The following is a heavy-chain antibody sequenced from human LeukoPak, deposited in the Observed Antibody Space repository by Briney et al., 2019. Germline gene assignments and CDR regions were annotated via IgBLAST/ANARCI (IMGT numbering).Heavy chain of an antibody. D-gene: IGHD4-23*01. CDR3: ARFYGGNSVLLYGMDV. V-gene: IGHV4-34*01. J-gene: IGHJ6*02. Sequence: SETLSLTCAVYGGSLSGYYWSWIRQPPGKGLEWIGEINHSGSTNYNPSLKSRVTISVDTSKNQFSLKLSSVTAADTAVYYCARFYGGNSVLLYGMDVWGQGTTVTVSS. CDR1: GGSLSGYY. CDR2: INHSGST.